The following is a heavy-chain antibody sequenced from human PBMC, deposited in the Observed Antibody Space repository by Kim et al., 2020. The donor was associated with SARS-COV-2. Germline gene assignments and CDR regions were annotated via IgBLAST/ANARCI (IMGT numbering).Heavy chain of an antibody. V-gene: IGHV1-2*02. J-gene: IGHJ3*02. CDR3: ARGRSPVYCSSTSCHDLDAFDI. CDR2: ITPNSGGT. CDR1: GYTFTGYY. Sequence: ASVKVSCKASGYTFTGYYIHWVRQAPGQGLEWMGWITPNSGGTNYAQKFQGRVTMTRDTSISTAYMELRRLRSDDTAVYYCARGRSPVYCSSTSCHDLDAFDIWGQGTMVTVSS. D-gene: IGHD2-2*01.